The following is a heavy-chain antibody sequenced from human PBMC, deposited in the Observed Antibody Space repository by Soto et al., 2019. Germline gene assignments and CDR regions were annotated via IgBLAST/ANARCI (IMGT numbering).Heavy chain of an antibody. CDR3: AKDLDYYDSSGYYTSGPRIDY. J-gene: IGHJ4*02. CDR2: ISGSGGST. D-gene: IGHD3-22*01. V-gene: IGHV3-23*01. Sequence: PGGSLRLSCAASGLTFSSYGMSWVRQAPGKGLEWVSAISGSGGSTYYADSVKGRFTISRDNSKNTLYLQMNSLRAEDTAVYYCAKDLDYYDSSGYYTSGPRIDYWGQGTLVTVSS. CDR1: GLTFSSYG.